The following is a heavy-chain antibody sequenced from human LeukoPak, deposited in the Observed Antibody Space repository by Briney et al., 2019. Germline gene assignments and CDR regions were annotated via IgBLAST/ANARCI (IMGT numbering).Heavy chain of an antibody. CDR3: AKSITVTTRNAFDI. CDR1: GFTFSSYE. CDR2: IYSGGST. J-gene: IGHJ3*02. D-gene: IGHD4-17*01. V-gene: IGHV3-66*01. Sequence: GGSLRLSCAASGFTFSSYEMNWVRQAPGKGLEWVSVIYSGGSTYYADSVKGRFTISRDNSKNTLYLQMNSLRAEDTAVYYCAKSITVTTRNAFDIWGQGTMVTVSS.